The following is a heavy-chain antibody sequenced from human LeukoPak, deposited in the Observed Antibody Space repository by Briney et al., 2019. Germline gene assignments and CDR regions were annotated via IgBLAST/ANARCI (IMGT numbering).Heavy chain of an antibody. J-gene: IGHJ6*04. Sequence: GGSLRLACAASGFTFSRHEMNWVRQAPGKGLEWVSYISSSGSTIYYADYVKGRFTISRDNATNSLYMQMNSLRAEDTAVYYCAELGITMIGGVWGKGTTVTISS. CDR1: GFTFSRHE. V-gene: IGHV3-48*03. CDR2: ISSSGSTI. D-gene: IGHD3-10*02. CDR3: AELGITMIGGV.